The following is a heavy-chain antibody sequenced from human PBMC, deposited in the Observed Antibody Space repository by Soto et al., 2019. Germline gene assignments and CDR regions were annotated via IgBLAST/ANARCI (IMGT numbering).Heavy chain of an antibody. D-gene: IGHD3-22*01. CDR3: ARAYYYDSSGYYSPGYY. Sequence: GSVQGSRKASGYTFTRYAISWVGQAPGQGREWIGWINPYHGNTKYAQNLQGRATMTTDTSTSAAYMELRSLTSDDTAVYYCARAYYYDSSGYYSPGYYWGQGTMVIVSS. CDR2: INPYHGNT. V-gene: IGHV1-18*01. J-gene: IGHJ4*02. CDR1: GYTFTRYA.